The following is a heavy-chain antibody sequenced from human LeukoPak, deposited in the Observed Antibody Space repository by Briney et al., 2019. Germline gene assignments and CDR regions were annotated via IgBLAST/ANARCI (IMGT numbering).Heavy chain of an antibody. CDR1: GFSVSNTY. CDR2: IYSCRNT. J-gene: IGHJ4*02. D-gene: IGHD4-17*01. Sequence: GGSLRLSCAASGFSVSNTYMSWVRQAPGKGLEWVSIIYSCRNTYYADSVKGRFTISRDNSKNTLYLQMNRLRPEDTAVYYCARGTVSAPDYWGQGTLVTVSS. CDR3: ARGTVSAPDY. V-gene: IGHV3-53*01.